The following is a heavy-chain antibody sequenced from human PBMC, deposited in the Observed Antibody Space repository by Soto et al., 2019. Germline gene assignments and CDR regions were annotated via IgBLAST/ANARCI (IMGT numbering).Heavy chain of an antibody. D-gene: IGHD3-10*01. CDR1: GFTFSSYG. Sequence: QVQLVESGGGVVQPGRSLRLSCAASGFTFSSYGMHWVRQAPGKGLEWVAVISYDGSNKYYADSVKGRFTISRDNSKNTLYLQMYSLRAEDTAVYYCAKGLEVRGAYIECGMDVWGQGTTVTVSS. CDR3: AKGLEVRGAYIECGMDV. J-gene: IGHJ6*02. CDR2: ISYDGSNK. V-gene: IGHV3-30*18.